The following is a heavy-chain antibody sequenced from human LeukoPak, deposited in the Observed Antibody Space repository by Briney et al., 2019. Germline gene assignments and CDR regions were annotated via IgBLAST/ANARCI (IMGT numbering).Heavy chain of an antibody. Sequence: GGSLRLSCAASGFTFSRYGRHGVRQAPGKGVEGVAFIRYDGSNKYYADSVKRRFTISRDNSKNPLYLQMNSLRAEDTAVYYCAKDRVGFYYDSSGYYYTGFDYWGQGTLVTVSS. CDR3: AKDRVGFYYDSSGYYYTGFDY. CDR2: IRYDGSNK. CDR1: GFTFSRYG. V-gene: IGHV3-30*02. J-gene: IGHJ4*02. D-gene: IGHD3-22*01.